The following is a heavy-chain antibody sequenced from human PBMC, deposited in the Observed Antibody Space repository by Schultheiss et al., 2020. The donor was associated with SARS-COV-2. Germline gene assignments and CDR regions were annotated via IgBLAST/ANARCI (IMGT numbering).Heavy chain of an antibody. D-gene: IGHD4-11*01. Sequence: GESLKISCAASGFTFSSYAMSWVRQAPGKGLEWVSAISGSGGSTYYADSVKGRFTISRDNSKNTLYLQMNSLRSEDTAVYYCAISPYQTTVTTPFDYWGQGTLVTVSS. J-gene: IGHJ4*02. V-gene: IGHV3-23*01. CDR3: AISPYQTTVTTPFDY. CDR1: GFTFSSYA. CDR2: ISGSGGST.